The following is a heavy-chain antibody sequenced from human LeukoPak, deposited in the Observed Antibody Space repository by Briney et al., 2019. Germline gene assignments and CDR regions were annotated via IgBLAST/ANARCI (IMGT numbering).Heavy chain of an antibody. CDR2: INHSGST. Sequence: SETLSLTCAVYGGSFSGYYWSWIRQPPGKGLEWIGEINHSGSTNYNPSLKSRVTISVDTSKNQFSLKLSSVTAADTAVYYCAVNYYDSSGYFPSFDYWGQGTLVTVSS. D-gene: IGHD3-22*01. CDR1: GGSFSGYY. V-gene: IGHV4-34*01. J-gene: IGHJ4*02. CDR3: AVNYYDSSGYFPSFDY.